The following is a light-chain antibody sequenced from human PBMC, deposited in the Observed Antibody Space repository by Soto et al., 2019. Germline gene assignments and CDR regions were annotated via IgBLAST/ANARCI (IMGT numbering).Light chain of an antibody. CDR2: GTS. CDR1: QGISNY. V-gene: IGKV1-27*01. Sequence: DVQMTQSPSSLSVSVGDRVTITCRASQGISNYLAWYQQKPGKGPKLLIYGTSTLQSGVPSRFSGSGSGTDFTLSISSLQPEDVATYYCPKYNSAPYTFGQGTKMEIK. CDR3: PKYNSAPYT. J-gene: IGKJ2*01.